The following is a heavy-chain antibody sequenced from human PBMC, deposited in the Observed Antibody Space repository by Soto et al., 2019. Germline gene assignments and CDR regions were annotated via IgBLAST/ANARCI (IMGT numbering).Heavy chain of an antibody. CDR2: ISGSGGST. J-gene: IGHJ6*03. CDR3: AKGGGYCSSTSCQREYYYYMDV. D-gene: IGHD2-2*01. CDR1: GFTFSSYA. Sequence: GGSLRLSCAASGFTFSSYAMSWVRQAPGKGQEWVSAISGSGGSTYYADYVKGRFTISRDNSKNTLYLQMNSLRAEDTAVYYCAKGGGYCSSTSCQREYYYYMDVWGKGTTVTVSS. V-gene: IGHV3-23*01.